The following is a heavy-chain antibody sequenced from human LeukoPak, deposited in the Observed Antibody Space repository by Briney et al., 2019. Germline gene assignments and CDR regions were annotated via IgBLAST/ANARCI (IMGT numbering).Heavy chain of an antibody. CDR1: GYTFTSYG. J-gene: IGHJ4*02. D-gene: IGHD5-18*01. CDR3: VRGDFSYNYGYLC. Sequence: ASVKVSCKASGYTFTSYGISGVRQAPGQGGEWMGWISAYKGNTNYTQKSQGRVTLTRETPPETLYIELSSLRSQDTAVYYCVRGDFSYNYGYLCWGQGTLVTVSS. V-gene: IGHV1-18*01. CDR2: ISAYKGNT.